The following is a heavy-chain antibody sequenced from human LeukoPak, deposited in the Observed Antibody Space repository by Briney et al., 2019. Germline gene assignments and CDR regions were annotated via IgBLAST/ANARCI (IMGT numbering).Heavy chain of an antibody. CDR1: EYTFTGYY. D-gene: IGHD6-19*01. CDR2: INPKSGGT. CDR3: ARDIAPYSSGWFDY. V-gene: IGHV1-2*02. Sequence: GASVKVSCKASEYTFTGYYMHWVRQAPGQGLEWMGWINPKSGGTNYAQKFQGRVTMTRDTSITTAYMELSRLRSDDTAVYYCARDIAPYSSGWFDYWGQGTLVTVSS. J-gene: IGHJ4*02.